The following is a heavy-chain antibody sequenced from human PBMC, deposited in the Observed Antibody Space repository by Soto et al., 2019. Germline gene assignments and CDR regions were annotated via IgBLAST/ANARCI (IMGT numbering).Heavy chain of an antibody. D-gene: IGHD6-13*01. Sequence: PGGSLRLSCAASGFTFSSYGMHWVRQAPGKGLEWVAVIWYDGSNKYYADSVKGRFTISRDNSKNTLYLQMNSLRAEDTAVYYCARDHGPYSSSWYVGYWGQGTLVTVSS. J-gene: IGHJ4*02. V-gene: IGHV3-33*01. CDR3: ARDHGPYSSSWYVGY. CDR1: GFTFSSYG. CDR2: IWYDGSNK.